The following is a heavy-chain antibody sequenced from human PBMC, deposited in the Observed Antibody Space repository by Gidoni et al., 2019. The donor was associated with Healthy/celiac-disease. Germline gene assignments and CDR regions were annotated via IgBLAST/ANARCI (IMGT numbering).Heavy chain of an antibody. CDR2: ISGSGGST. D-gene: IGHD4-17*01. CDR3: AKPRAGSMTTVTTPFNY. CDR1: GFTFSSYA. Sequence: EVQLVESGGGLVQPGGSLRLSCAASGFTFSSYAMSWVRQAPGKGLEWVSAISGSGGSTYYADSVKGRFTISRDNSKNTLYLQMNSLRAEDTAVYYCAKPRAGSMTTVTTPFNYWGQGTLVTVSS. J-gene: IGHJ4*02. V-gene: IGHV3-23*04.